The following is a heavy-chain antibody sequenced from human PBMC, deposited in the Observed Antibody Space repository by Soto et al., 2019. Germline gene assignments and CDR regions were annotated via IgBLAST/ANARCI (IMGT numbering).Heavy chain of an antibody. CDR1: GFTFSSYA. CDR2: ISYDGSNK. CDR3: ARDRLRYNWNDFPYYYYGMDV. Sequence: QVQLVESGGGVVQPGRSPRLSCAASGFTFSSYAMHWVRQAPGKGLEWVAVISYDGSNKYYADSVKGRFTISRDNSKNTLYLQMNSLRTEDTAVYYCARDRLRYNWNDFPYYYYGMDVWGHGTTVTVSS. D-gene: IGHD1-1*01. J-gene: IGHJ6*02. V-gene: IGHV3-30-3*01.